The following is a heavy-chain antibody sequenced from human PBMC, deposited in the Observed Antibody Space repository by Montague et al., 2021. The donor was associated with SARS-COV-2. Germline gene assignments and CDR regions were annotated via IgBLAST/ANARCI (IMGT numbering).Heavy chain of an antibody. D-gene: IGHD1-26*01. V-gene: IGHV4-39*01. CDR2: INYSGKT. Sequence: SETLSLTCTVSGGSISSGTYYWGWVRQPPGKGLEWIGTINYSGKTYYNPSLKSRVTISVDTSKNQFSLKVTSVTAADTAVYYCARRAKWQLSWFFDLWGRGTLATVSS. CDR1: GGSISSGTYY. CDR3: ARRAKWQLSWFFDL. J-gene: IGHJ2*01.